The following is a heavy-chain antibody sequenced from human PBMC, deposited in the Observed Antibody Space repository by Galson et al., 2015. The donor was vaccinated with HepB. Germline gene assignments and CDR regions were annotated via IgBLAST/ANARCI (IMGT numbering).Heavy chain of an antibody. CDR3: ARSPLRFLDWLPYYDYYYMDV. D-gene: IGHD3-3*01. CDR1: GYTFTDYV. Sequence: SGYTFTDYVVNWVRQAPGQGLEWMGWMNTNTGKPTYAPGFAGRFVFSLDTSVTTAYLQISSLETDDTAVYYCARSPLRFLDWLPYYDYYYMDVWGEGTTITVSS. J-gene: IGHJ6*03. CDR2: MNTNTGKP. V-gene: IGHV7-4-1*02.